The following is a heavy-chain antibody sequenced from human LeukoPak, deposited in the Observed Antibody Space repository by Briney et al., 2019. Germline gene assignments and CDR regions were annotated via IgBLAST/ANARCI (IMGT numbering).Heavy chain of an antibody. CDR2: IGNSVSNT. J-gene: IGHJ4*02. CDR1: GFTFSTNA. Sequence: GESLRLSCAAPGFTFSTNAMSWVRQAPGKGLEWVSGIGNSVSNTYYADSVKGRFTISKDNSKNTLYLQMNSLGAEDTAVYYCAKDLHYWGCNYWGQGTLVTVSS. CDR3: AKDLHYWGCNY. D-gene: IGHD7-27*01. V-gene: IGHV3-23*01.